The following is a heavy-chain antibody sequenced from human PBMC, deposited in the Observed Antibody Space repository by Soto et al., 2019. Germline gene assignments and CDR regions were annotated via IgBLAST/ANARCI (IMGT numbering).Heavy chain of an antibody. Sequence: PGGSLRLSCAASGFIFDDYGVSWARQAPGKGLEWVSGVNWNGGSTGYADSVKGRFTISRDNAKNSLYLQMNSLRAGDTAVYYCARGPVTSDWELDYWGQGTLVTVSS. CDR3: ARGPVTSDWELDY. CDR2: VNWNGGST. CDR1: GFIFDDYG. V-gene: IGHV3-20*04. J-gene: IGHJ4*02. D-gene: IGHD6-19*01.